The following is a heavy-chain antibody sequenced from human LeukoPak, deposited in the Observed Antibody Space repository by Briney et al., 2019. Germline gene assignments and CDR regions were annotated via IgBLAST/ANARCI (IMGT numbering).Heavy chain of an antibody. Sequence: SETLSLTCTVSGDSISSGDYYWSWIRQPAGKGLEWIGRISSSGSTNYNPSLKSRVTISVDTSKNQFSLKLSSVTAADTAVYYCATESISSWLTRPYYFDYWGQGTLVTVSS. CDR2: ISSSGST. V-gene: IGHV4-61*02. J-gene: IGHJ4*02. CDR1: GDSISSGDYY. CDR3: ATESISSWLTRPYYFDY. D-gene: IGHD6-13*01.